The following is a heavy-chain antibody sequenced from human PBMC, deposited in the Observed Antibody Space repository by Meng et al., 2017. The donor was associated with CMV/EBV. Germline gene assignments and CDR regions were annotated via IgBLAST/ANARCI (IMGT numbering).Heavy chain of an antibody. V-gene: IGHV3-23*01. Sequence: GGSLRLSCAASRFTFSSYAMGWVRQSPGKGLEWISAITGDGRTSYVADSLKGRFTISRDNSKETLFLQMNGLRDEDTAVYYCVKDPRDGSISATTFRWFDPWGQGTQVTVSS. D-gene: IGHD1-7*01. CDR2: ITGDGRTS. CDR1: RFTFSSYA. CDR3: VKDPRDGSISATTFRWFDP. J-gene: IGHJ5*02.